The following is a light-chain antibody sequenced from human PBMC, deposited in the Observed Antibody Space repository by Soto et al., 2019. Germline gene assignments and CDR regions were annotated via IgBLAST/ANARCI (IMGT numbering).Light chain of an antibody. V-gene: IGKV1-33*01. J-gene: IGKJ2*01. CDR1: QDIGKF. Sequence: DIQMTQSPSSLSASVGDRVTITCQASQDIGKFLNWFRQKPGKAPKLLIYDASNLEGGVPSRFSGSGSGTDFTFAISSLQPEDIATYYCQQYHSVPRTFGQGTKLEIK. CDR3: QQYHSVPRT. CDR2: DAS.